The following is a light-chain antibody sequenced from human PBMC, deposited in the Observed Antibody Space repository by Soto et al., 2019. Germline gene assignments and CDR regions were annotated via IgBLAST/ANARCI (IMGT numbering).Light chain of an antibody. Sequence: EIVLTQSPGTLSLSPVERATLSCRASQSVSSSYLAWYQQTPGQAPRLLVYDTSYRATGVPDRFSGSGSGTEFTLTISSLQSEDFAVYYCQQYNNWPRTFGQGTKVDIK. CDR3: QQYNNWPRT. CDR2: DTS. V-gene: IGKV3D-20*02. CDR1: QSVSSSY. J-gene: IGKJ1*01.